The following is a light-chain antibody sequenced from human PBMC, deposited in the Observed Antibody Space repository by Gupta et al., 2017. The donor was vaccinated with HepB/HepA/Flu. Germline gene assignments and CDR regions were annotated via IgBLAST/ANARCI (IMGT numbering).Light chain of an antibody. J-gene: IGLJ1*01. CDR3: QVWDSNGDHDFYV. CDR1: NIGSES. V-gene: IGLV3-21*01. CDR2: YDT. Sequence: SYVLIHPPSVSVAPGETATITCGGTNIGSESVHWYQQQSGQAPILVIYYDTDRPSGIPERFSGSESGNTATLTISRGEAGDEADYYCQVWDSNGDHDFYVFGSGTKVTVL.